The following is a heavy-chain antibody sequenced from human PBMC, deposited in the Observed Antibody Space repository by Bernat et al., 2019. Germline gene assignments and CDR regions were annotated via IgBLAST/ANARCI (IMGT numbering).Heavy chain of an antibody. J-gene: IGHJ6*02. V-gene: IGHV1-69*12. CDR2: IIPIFGTA. CDR3: ARGRGAVEYYYYGMDV. D-gene: IGHD3-10*01. Sequence: QVQLVQSGAEVKKPGSSVKVSCKASGCTFSSYAISWVRQAPGQGLEWMGGIIPIFGTANYAQKFQGRVTITADESTSTDYMELSSLRAEDTAVYYCARGRGAVEYYYYGMDVWGQGTTVTVSS. CDR1: GCTFSSYA.